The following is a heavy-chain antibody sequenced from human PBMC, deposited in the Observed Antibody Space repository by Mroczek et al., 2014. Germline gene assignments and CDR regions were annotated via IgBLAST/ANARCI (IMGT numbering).Heavy chain of an antibody. CDR1: GGSISSGGYY. J-gene: IGHJ3*02. Sequence: QVQLQQWGPGLVKPSQTLSLTCTVSGGSISSGGYYWSWIRQHPGKGLEWIGYIYYSGSTYYNPSLKSRVTISVDTSKNQFSLKLSSVTAADTAVYYCARWEYSSSYAFDIWGQGTMVTVSS. CDR3: ARWEYSSSYAFDI. D-gene: IGHD6-6*01. CDR2: IYYSGST. V-gene: IGHV4-31*03.